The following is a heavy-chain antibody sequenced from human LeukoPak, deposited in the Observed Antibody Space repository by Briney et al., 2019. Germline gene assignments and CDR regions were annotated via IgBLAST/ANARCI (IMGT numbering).Heavy chain of an antibody. CDR3: ARDIGYYDSRKESYPPFQH. V-gene: IGHV1-69*13. J-gene: IGHJ1*01. Sequence: SVKVSCKASGGAFSSYAISWVRQAPGQGLEWMGGIIPIFGTANYAQKFQGRVTITADESTSTAYMELSSLRSEDTAVYYCARDIGYYDSRKESYPPFQHWGQGTLVTVSS. CDR2: IIPIFGTA. CDR1: GGAFSSYA. D-gene: IGHD3-22*01.